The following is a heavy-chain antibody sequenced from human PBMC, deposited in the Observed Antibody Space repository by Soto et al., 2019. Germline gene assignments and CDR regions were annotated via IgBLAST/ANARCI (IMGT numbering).Heavy chain of an antibody. CDR1: GFTFSSYA. D-gene: IGHD2-2*01. J-gene: IGHJ6*03. V-gene: IGHV3-23*01. CDR3: ARDSYLDYYMDV. Sequence: EVQLLESGGGLVQPGGSLRLSCAASGFTFSSYAMSWVRQAPVKGLEWVSAISGSGGITYYEDSVKGRFTISRYNSKNTLYLQMNILRAEDKAVYYCARDSYLDYYMDVWGKGTTVTVSS. CDR2: ISGSGGIT.